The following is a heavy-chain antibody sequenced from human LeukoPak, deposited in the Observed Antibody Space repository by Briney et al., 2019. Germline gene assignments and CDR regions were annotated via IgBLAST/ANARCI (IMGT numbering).Heavy chain of an antibody. CDR2: ISSSSSYI. D-gene: IGHD3-10*01. CDR1: GFTFSSYS. Sequence: PGGSLRLSCAASGFTFSSYSMNWVRQAPGKGLEWVSSISSSSSYIYYADSVKGRFTISRDNAKNSLYLQMNSLRAEDTAVYYCARDEFGEPLHGMDVWGQGTTVTVSS. J-gene: IGHJ6*02. V-gene: IGHV3-21*01. CDR3: ARDEFGEPLHGMDV.